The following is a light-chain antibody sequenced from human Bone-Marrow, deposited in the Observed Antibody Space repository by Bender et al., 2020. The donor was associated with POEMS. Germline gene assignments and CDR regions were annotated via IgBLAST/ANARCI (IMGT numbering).Light chain of an antibody. CDR1: SSNIGSSY. J-gene: IGLJ2*01. CDR3: VVSDDSLHGHVV. V-gene: IGLV1-47*02. Sequence: QSVLTQPPSASGTPGQWVTISCSGSSSNIGSSYVYWYQQLPGTAPRLLIYATNQRPSGVPERFSGSKSGTSASQAVSGLQSEDEAEYYGVVSDDSLHGHVVIGGGTKLTVL. CDR2: ATN.